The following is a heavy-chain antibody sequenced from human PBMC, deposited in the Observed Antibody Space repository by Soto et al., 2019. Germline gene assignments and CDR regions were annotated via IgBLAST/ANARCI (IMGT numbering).Heavy chain of an antibody. CDR3: SRVGWGYDYHYFDY. D-gene: IGHD5-12*01. CDR2: IRGKAYGGTT. Sequence: ALRLSSTSSGFTFGAYAMSWFRKATGKGLEWVGFIRGKAYGGTTEYAASVRGRFTISSDDSKSIAYLQMNSLKTEDTAVYYCSRVGWGYDYHYFDYWGQGTSVTVSS. J-gene: IGHJ4*02. V-gene: IGHV3-49*03. CDR1: GFTFGAYA.